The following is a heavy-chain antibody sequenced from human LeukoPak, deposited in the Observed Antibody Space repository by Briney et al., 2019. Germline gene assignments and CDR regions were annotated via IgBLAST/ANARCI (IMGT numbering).Heavy chain of an antibody. CDR3: ARAGYYDSSGFYAPDAFDT. CDR1: GFTVSSDY. Sequence: GGSLRLSCAASGFTVSSDYMTWVRQAPGKGLEWVSFVYSGGSTYYEDSVKGRFTISRDSSKNTLFLQMNSLRVGDTAVYYCARAGYYDSSGFYAPDAFDTWGQGTVVTVSS. D-gene: IGHD3-22*01. V-gene: IGHV3-53*01. CDR2: VYSGGST. J-gene: IGHJ3*02.